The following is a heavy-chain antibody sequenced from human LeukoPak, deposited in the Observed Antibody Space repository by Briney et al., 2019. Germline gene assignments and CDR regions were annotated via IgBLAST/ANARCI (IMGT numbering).Heavy chain of an antibody. CDR1: GGSISSGDYY. CDR2: IYYSGST. V-gene: IGHV4-30-4*01. J-gene: IGHJ3*02. D-gene: IGHD4-17*01. Sequence: SETLSLTCTVSGGSISSGDYYWSWIRQPPGKGLEWIGYIYYSGSTYYNPSLKSRVTISVDTSKNQFSLKLSPVTAADTAVYYCARDAYGDYEFDAFDIWGQGTMVTVSS. CDR3: ARDAYGDYEFDAFDI.